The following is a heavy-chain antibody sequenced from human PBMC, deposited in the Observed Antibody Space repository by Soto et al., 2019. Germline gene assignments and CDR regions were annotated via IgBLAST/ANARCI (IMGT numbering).Heavy chain of an antibody. Sequence: GASVKVSCKASGYTFTGYYMHWVRQAPGQGLEWMGWINPNSGGTNYAQKFQGRVTMTRDTSISTAYMELSRLRSDDTAVYYCAGQGIAVGGASDIWGQGTMVTVSS. V-gene: IGHV1-2*02. D-gene: IGHD6-19*01. CDR1: GYTFTGYY. CDR2: INPNSGGT. CDR3: AGQGIAVGGASDI. J-gene: IGHJ3*02.